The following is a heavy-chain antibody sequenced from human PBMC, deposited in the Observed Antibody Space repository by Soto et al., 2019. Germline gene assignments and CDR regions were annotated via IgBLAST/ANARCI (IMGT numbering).Heavy chain of an antibody. V-gene: IGHV4-59*08. D-gene: IGHD6-19*01. J-gene: IGHJ6*02. Sequence: SETLSLTCTVSGGSITSSYWSWIRRPPGKGLEWIAYIYDTGISGYTPSTSYNPSLKSRVTMSVDTSKSQFSLKLTSVTAADTAVYYCARLGDLSEQWPTYYYGMDVWGQGTTVTVSS. CDR1: GGSITSSY. CDR3: ARLGDLSEQWPTYYYGMDV. CDR2: IYDTGISGYTPST.